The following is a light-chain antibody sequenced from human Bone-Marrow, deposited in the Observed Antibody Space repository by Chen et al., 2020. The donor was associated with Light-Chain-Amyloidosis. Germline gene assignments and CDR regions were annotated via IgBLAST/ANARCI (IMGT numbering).Light chain of an antibody. Sequence: QSALTQPASVSGSPGQSITISCTGTSSDVGGDNHVSWYQQHPDKAPKLMIYEVTNRPSWVPDRFSGSNSDTTASLTISALQTEAEADYFCSSYTITNTLVFGSGTSVTVL. J-gene: IGLJ1*01. CDR2: EVT. CDR1: SSDVGGDNH. CDR3: SSYTITNTLV. V-gene: IGLV2-14*01.